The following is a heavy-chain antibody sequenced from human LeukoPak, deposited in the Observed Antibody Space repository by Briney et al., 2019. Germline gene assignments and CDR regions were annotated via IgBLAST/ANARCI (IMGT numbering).Heavy chain of an antibody. Sequence: GSLRLSCAASGFTFSSYSMNWVRQAPGKGLEWVSSISSSSSYIYYADSVKGRFTISRDNAQNSLYLQMNSLRAEDTAVYYCARSTVVIPRLDYWGQGTLVTVSS. CDR3: ARSTVVIPRLDY. D-gene: IGHD4-23*01. V-gene: IGHV3-21*01. CDR2: ISSSSSYI. J-gene: IGHJ4*02. CDR1: GFTFSSYS.